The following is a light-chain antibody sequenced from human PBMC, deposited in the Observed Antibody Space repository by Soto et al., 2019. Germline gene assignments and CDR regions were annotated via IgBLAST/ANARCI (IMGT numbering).Light chain of an antibody. CDR1: QSVINY. V-gene: IGKV1-39*01. CDR2: ATS. J-gene: IGKJ1*01. CDR3: QQSYSTPWT. Sequence: DIQMTQSPSSLSASVGDRITITCRASQSVINYLIWYQQKPGKAPKVLIYATSSLQSGVPSRFSGSGSGTDFTLTISSLQPEDFATYYCQQSYSTPWTFGQGTKVDIK.